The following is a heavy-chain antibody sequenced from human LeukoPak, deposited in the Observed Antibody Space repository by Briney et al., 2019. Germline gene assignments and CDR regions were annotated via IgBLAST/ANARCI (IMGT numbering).Heavy chain of an antibody. V-gene: IGHV3-74*01. CDR2: INSDGTST. CDR1: GFSFSRYW. CDR3: TRDLSYGFDY. Sequence: GGSLRLSCAASGFSFSRYWMHWVRQAPGKGLLWVSRINSDGTSTTYADSVKGRFTISRDNAKNTLYLQMNGLRAEDTAVYYCTRDLSYGFDYWGQGTLVTVSS. D-gene: IGHD3-16*01. J-gene: IGHJ4*02.